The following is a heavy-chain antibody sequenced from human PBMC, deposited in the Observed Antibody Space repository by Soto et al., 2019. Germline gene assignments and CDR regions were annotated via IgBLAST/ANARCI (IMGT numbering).Heavy chain of an antibody. V-gene: IGHV3-23*01. D-gene: IGHD3-3*01. Sequence: PGGSLRLSCAASGFTFSSYAMSWVRQAPGKGLGWVSAISGSGGSTYYADSVKGRFTISRDNSKNTLYLQMNSLRAEDTAVYYCAKDTRITIFGVVITHFDYWGQGSLVTVSS. J-gene: IGHJ4*02. CDR3: AKDTRITIFGVVITHFDY. CDR2: ISGSGGST. CDR1: GFTFSSYA.